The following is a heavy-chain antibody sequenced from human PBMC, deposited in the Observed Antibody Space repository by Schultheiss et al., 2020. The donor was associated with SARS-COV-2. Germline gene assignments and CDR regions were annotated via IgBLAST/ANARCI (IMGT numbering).Heavy chain of an antibody. Sequence: GGSLRLSCAASGFTVSSNYMSWVRQAPGKGLEWVSVIYSGGSTYYADSVKGRFTISRDNSKNTLYLQMNSLRAEDTAVYYCAKAGVFIGPLAARPQGAFDIWGQGTMVTVSS. V-gene: IGHV3-66*01. J-gene: IGHJ3*02. CDR1: GFTVSSNY. D-gene: IGHD6-6*01. CDR3: AKAGVFIGPLAARPQGAFDI. CDR2: IYSGGST.